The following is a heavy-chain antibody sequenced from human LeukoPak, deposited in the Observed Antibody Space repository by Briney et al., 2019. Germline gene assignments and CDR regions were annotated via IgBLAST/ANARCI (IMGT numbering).Heavy chain of an antibody. V-gene: IGHV4-59*08. CDR3: ARHELTTFGGFDY. J-gene: IGHJ4*02. Sequence: SETLSLTCTVSGGSISSYYWSWIRQPPGKGLEWIGYIYYSGSTNYNPSLKSRVTISVDTSKDQFSLKLSSVTAADTAVYYCARHELTTFGGFDYWGQGTLVTVSS. CDR2: IYYSGST. D-gene: IGHD3-16*01. CDR1: GGSISSYY.